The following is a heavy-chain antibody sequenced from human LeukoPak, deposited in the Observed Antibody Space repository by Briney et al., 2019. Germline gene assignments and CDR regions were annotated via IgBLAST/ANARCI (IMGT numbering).Heavy chain of an antibody. D-gene: IGHD3-10*01. CDR3: ARTRQSGSGYFQH. CDR1: GFTSDDYG. CDR2: IGSSGSGTTI. J-gene: IGHJ1*01. V-gene: IGHV3-11*01. Sequence: PGGSLRLSCAASGFTSDDYGMSWIRQAPEKGLEWVSHIGSSGSGTTIYYADSVKGRFTISRDNAKNSLYLQLNSLRAEDTAVYYCARTRQSGSGYFQHWGQGTTVTVSS.